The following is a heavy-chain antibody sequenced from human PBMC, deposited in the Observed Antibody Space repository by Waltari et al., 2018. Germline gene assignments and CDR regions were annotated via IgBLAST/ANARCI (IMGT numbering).Heavy chain of an antibody. CDR1: GGTFRSYA. CDR2: ILPILGTA. Sequence: QVQLVQSGAEVTKPGSSVKVSCKASGGTFRSYAIRWVRQAHGQGLEWMGRILPILGTANYAQKVQGRVTITADESTSTAYMELSSLRSEDTAVYYCARARIYCSGGSCYFDYWGQGTLVTVSS. V-gene: IGHV1-69*15. D-gene: IGHD2-15*01. J-gene: IGHJ4*02. CDR3: ARARIYCSGGSCYFDY.